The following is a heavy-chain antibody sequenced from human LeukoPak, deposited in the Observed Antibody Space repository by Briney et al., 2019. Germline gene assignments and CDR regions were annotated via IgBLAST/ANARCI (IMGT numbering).Heavy chain of an antibody. CDR1: GYTFTSYD. CDR3: ARSLAAAGTKWTDY. V-gene: IGHV1-8*01. J-gene: IGHJ4*02. D-gene: IGHD6-13*01. Sequence: GASVKVSCKASGYTFTSYDINWVRQATGQGLEWMGWMNPNSGNTGYAQKFQGRVIMTRNTSISTAYMELSSLRSEDTAVYYCARSLAAAGTKWTDYWGQGTLVTVSS. CDR2: MNPNSGNT.